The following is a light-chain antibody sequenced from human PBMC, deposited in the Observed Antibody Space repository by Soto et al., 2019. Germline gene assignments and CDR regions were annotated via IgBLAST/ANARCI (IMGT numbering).Light chain of an antibody. J-gene: IGKJ5*01. CDR3: QQRSNWPIT. CDR2: DAS. V-gene: IGKV3D-20*02. CDR1: QSVSSSY. Sequence: EFVLTQPPGTLSLSPGERATLSCRASQSVSSSYLAWYQQKPGQPPRLLIYDASNRATGIPARFSGSGSGTDFTLTISSLEPEDFAVYYCQQRSNWPITFGQGTRLEIK.